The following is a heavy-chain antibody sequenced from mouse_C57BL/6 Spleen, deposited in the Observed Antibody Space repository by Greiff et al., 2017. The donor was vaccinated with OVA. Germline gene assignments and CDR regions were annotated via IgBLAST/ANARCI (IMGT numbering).Heavy chain of an antibody. CDR1: GYTFTSYW. CDR2: IYPGSGST. J-gene: IGHJ1*03. D-gene: IGHD1-1*01. CDR3: ARGGYCRSEHWYFDD. Sequence: QVQLQQPGAELVKPGASVKMSCKASGYTFTSYWITWVKQRPGQGLEWIGDIYPGSGSTNYNEKFKSKATLTVDTSSSTAYMQLSSLTSEDSAVYYCARGGYCRSEHWYFDDWGTGTTVTVSS. V-gene: IGHV1-55*01.